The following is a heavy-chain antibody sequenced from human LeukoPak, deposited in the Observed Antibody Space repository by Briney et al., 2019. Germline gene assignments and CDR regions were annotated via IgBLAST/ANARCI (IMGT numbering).Heavy chain of an antibody. CDR2: MSGSGGST. V-gene: IGHV3-23*01. CDR3: AKARRSGGVSQFDS. D-gene: IGHD3-16*01. Sequence: SGGSLRLSCAASGFTFSSYAMSWVRQAPGKGLEWVSGMSGSGGSTYYGDSVKGRFTISRDNSQSTLYLQMNSLRAEDTAVYYCAKARRSGGVSQFDSWGQGTLVTVPS. CDR1: GFTFSSYA. J-gene: IGHJ4*02.